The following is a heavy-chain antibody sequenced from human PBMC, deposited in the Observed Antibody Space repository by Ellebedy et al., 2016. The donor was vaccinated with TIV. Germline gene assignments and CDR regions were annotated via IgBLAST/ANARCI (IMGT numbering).Heavy chain of an antibody. Sequence: GESLQISCQVSGYDFGTYWIAWVRQTPGKGLEHLGTIYPADSDTRYSPSFQGQVTISADKSINVAYLQWSSLKASDTAIYYCVRHCSGGSCPFDYWGQGTRVTVSS. D-gene: IGHD2-15*01. CDR2: IYPADSDT. V-gene: IGHV5-51*01. CDR1: GYDFGTYW. J-gene: IGHJ4*02. CDR3: VRHCSGGSCPFDY.